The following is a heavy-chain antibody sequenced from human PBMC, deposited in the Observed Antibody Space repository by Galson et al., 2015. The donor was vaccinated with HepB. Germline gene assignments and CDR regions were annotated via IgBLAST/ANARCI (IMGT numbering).Heavy chain of an antibody. Sequence: SVKVSCKASGFRFTYYYMHWVRQAPGQGLEWVAVISYTRGYTNYARYVQGRFTITRDNSTNAPYLDLGSLKVEDTALYYCVRPRGGGAGDYQYWNFDLWGRGTLVTVSS. D-gene: IGHD4-17*01. CDR3: VRPRGGGAGDYQYWNFDL. V-gene: IGHV3-30*15. CDR2: ISYTRGYT. J-gene: IGHJ2*01. CDR1: GFRFTYYY.